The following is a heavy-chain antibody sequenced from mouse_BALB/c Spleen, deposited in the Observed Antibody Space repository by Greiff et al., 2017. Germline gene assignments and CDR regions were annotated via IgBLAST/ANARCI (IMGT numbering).Heavy chain of an antibody. J-gene: IGHJ4*01. CDR3: ARDLGLTHYYAMDY. CDR1: GFSLTSYG. Sequence: VQLVESGPGLVAPSQSLSITCTVSGFSLTSYGVHWVRQPPGKGLEWLGVIWAGGSTNYNSALMSRLSISKDNSKSQVFLKMNSLQTDDTAMYYCARDLGLTHYYAMDYWGQGTSVTVSS. CDR2: IWAGGST. V-gene: IGHV2-9*02. D-gene: IGHD2-2*01.